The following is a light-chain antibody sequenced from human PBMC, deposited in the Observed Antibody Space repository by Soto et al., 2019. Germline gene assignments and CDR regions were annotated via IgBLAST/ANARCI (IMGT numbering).Light chain of an antibody. Sequence: DIQMTQSPSTLSGSVGDRVTITCRASQTISSWLAWYQQKPGKAPKLLIYKASTLKSGVPSRFSGSGSGTEFPLTIRSLQPDDFATYYCQHYNSYSEAFGPGTKVELK. CDR1: QTISSW. J-gene: IGKJ1*01. CDR3: QHYNSYSEA. V-gene: IGKV1-5*03. CDR2: KAS.